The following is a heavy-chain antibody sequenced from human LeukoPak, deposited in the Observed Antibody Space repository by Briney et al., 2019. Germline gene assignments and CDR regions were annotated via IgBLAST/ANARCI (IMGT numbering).Heavy chain of an antibody. CDR3: ARDGDYYDSSGKMYYFDY. V-gene: IGHV3-7*01. D-gene: IGHD3-22*01. CDR2: IKQDGGEK. CDR1: GFTFSSYW. J-gene: IGHJ4*02. Sequence: GGSLRLSCAASGFTFSSYWMSWVRQAPGRGLEWVANIKQDGGEKYYVDSVKGRFTISRDNAKNSLYLQMNSLRAEDTAVYYCARDGDYYDSSGKMYYFDYWGQGTLVTVSS.